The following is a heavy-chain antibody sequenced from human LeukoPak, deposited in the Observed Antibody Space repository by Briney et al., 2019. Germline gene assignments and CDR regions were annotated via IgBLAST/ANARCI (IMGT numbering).Heavy chain of an antibody. CDR2: IYPGDSDT. D-gene: IGHD3-10*01. CDR1: GYSFTSYW. J-gene: IGHJ4*02. V-gene: IGHV5-51*01. Sequence: GESLKISCKGSGYSFTSYWIGWVRQMPGKGLEWMGIIYPGDSDTRYSPSFQGQVIISADRSISTAYLQWSSLKASDTAMYYCARPSYGSGSYGGSFDYWGQGTLVTVSS. CDR3: ARPSYGSGSYGGSFDY.